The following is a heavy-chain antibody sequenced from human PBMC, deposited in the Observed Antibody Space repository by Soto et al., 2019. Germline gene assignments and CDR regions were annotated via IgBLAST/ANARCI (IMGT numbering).Heavy chain of an antibody. Sequence: QVQLQESGPGLVKPSETLSLTCTVSGASVSSGTYYWSWIRQPPGKGLEWIGYISYSGSTNYNPSRKSRVTMSVDTSKNQFSLNLNSVTAADTAMYYCGRARHPYSRGVGYWGQGSLVTVSS. D-gene: IGHD2-21*01. CDR2: ISYSGST. V-gene: IGHV4-61*01. J-gene: IGHJ4*02. CDR3: GRARHPYSRGVGY. CDR1: GASVSSGTYY.